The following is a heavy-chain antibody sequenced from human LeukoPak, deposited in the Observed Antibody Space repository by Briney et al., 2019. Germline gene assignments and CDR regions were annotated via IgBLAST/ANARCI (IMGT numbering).Heavy chain of an antibody. J-gene: IGHJ5*02. V-gene: IGHV1-8*01. Sequence: GASVKVSCKASGCTFTSYDINWVRQATGQGLEWMGWMNPNSGNTGYAQKFQGRVTMTRNTSISTAYMELSSLRSEDTAVYYCARGRAGEFYDFWSGYDYNWFDPWGQGTLVTVSS. CDR3: ARGRAGEFYDFWSGYDYNWFDP. CDR1: GCTFTSYD. CDR2: MNPNSGNT. D-gene: IGHD3-3*01.